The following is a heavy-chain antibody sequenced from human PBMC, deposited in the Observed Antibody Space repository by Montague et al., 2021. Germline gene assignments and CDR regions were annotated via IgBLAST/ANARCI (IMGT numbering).Heavy chain of an antibody. Sequence: SKTLSLTCSVSGASISDYYWSWIRQPPGKGLEWIGYIYYSRRTDYNPSPKSRVTITVDTSKNQFSLKLSSVTAADTAFYYCAVTNPSYYYYGMDDWGQGTTVTVSS. CDR1: GASISDYY. D-gene: IGHD1-14*01. V-gene: IGHV4-59*12. J-gene: IGHJ6*02. CDR3: AVTNPSYYYYGMDD. CDR2: IYYSRRT.